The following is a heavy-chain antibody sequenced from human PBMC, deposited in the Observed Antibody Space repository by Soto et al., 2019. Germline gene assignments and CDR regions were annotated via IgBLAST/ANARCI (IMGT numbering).Heavy chain of an antibody. V-gene: IGHV1-3*01. J-gene: IGHJ6*02. CDR1: GYTFTSYA. D-gene: IGHD3-3*01. CDR3: ASGLIRLLEWLPDYYYGMDV. CDR2: INAGNGNT. Sequence: QVQLVQSGAEVKKPGPSVKVSCKASGYTFTSYAMHWVRQAPGQRLEWMGWINAGNGNTKYSQKFQGRVTITRDTSASTAYMELSSLRSEDTAVYYCASGLIRLLEWLPDYYYGMDVWGQGTTVAVSS.